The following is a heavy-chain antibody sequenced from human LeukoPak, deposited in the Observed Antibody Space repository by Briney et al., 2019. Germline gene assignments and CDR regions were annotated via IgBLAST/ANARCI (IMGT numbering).Heavy chain of an antibody. D-gene: IGHD3/OR15-3a*01. V-gene: IGHV3-48*01. CDR3: ARVSLDDYYYYYMDV. Sequence: GGSLRLSCAVSGFTFSSYSMNWVRQAPGKGLEWVSYISSSSTIYYADSVKGRFTISRDNAKNSLYLQMNSLRAEDTAVYYCARVSLDDYYYYYMDVWGKGTTVTVSS. CDR1: GFTFSSYS. J-gene: IGHJ6*03. CDR2: ISSSSTI.